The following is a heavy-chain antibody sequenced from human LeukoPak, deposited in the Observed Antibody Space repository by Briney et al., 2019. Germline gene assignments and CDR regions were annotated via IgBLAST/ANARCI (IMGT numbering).Heavy chain of an antibody. D-gene: IGHD3-9*01. CDR1: GGSISSGSYY. CDR3: ARVTDILTGYAFDI. J-gene: IGHJ3*02. V-gene: IGHV4-61*02. Sequence: SQTLSLTCTVSGGSISSGSYYWSWIRQPAGKGLEWIGRIYTSGSTNYNPSLKSRVTISVDTSKNQFSLKLSSVTAADTAVYYCARVTDILTGYAFDIWGQGTMVTVSS. CDR2: IYTSGST.